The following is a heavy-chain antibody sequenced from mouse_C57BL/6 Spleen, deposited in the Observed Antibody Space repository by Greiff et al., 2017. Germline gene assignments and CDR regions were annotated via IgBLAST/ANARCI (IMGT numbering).Heavy chain of an antibody. CDR1: GYTFTSYW. D-gene: IGHD1-1*01. Sequence: QVQLQQPGTELVKPGASVKLSCKASGYTFTSYWMYWVKQRPGQGLEWIGNINPSNGGTNYNEKFKSKATLTVDKSSSTAYMLLISLTSADSAVYYCARIFIKRGTYYFYYWGQGTTLTVSS. CDR2: INPSNGGT. CDR3: ARIFIKRGTYYFYY. J-gene: IGHJ2*01. V-gene: IGHV1-53*01.